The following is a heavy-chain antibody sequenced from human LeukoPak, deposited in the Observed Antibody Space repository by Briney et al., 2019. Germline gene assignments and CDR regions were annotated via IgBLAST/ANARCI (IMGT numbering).Heavy chain of an antibody. CDR2: IYSGGST. CDR3: ASLRGYSYEYYFDY. J-gene: IGHJ4*02. CDR1: GFTVSSNY. D-gene: IGHD5-18*01. V-gene: IGHV3-53*04. Sequence: GGSLRLSCAASGFTVSSNYMGWVRQAPGKGLEWVSVIYSGGSTYYADSVKGRFTISRHNSKNTLYLQMNSLRAEDTAVYYCASLRGYSYEYYFDYWGQGTLVTVSS.